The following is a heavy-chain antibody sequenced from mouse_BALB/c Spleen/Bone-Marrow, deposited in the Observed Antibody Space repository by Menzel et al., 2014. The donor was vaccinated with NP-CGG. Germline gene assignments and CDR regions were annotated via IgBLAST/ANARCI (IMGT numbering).Heavy chain of an antibody. J-gene: IGHJ2*01. CDR2: INPSTGYT. CDR3: ARERYAGYYFDY. CDR1: GYTFTSYW. D-gene: IGHD2-3*01. V-gene: IGHV1-7*01. Sequence: QVQLQQSGAELAKPGGSVKMSCKASGYTFTSYWMHWVKQRPGQGLEWIGYINPSTGYTEYNQRFKDKATLTADKSSSTAYMQLNSLTSGDSAVYYCARERYAGYYFDYWGQGTTLTVSS.